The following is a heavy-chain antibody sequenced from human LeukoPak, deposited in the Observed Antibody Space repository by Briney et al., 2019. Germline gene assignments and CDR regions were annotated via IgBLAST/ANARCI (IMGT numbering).Heavy chain of an antibody. CDR2: IIPIFGTA. V-gene: IGHV1-69*13. D-gene: IGHD2-15*01. Sequence: SVKVSCKASGGTFSSYAISWVRQAPGQGLEWMGGIIPIFGTANYAQKFQGRVTITADESTSTAYMELSRLKSDDTAVYYCSRDSGYCSGGSCWYFDFWGQGTLVTVSA. J-gene: IGHJ4*02. CDR1: GGTFSSYA. CDR3: SRDSGYCSGGSCWYFDF.